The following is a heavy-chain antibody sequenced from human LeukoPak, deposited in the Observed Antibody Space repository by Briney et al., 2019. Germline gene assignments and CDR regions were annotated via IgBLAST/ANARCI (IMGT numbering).Heavy chain of an antibody. Sequence: GGSLRLSCAASGFTFSSYAMTWVRQAPGKGLQWVSAVSGSGAHTYYADSVKGRFTISRDNAKNTLYLEMDSLRTEDTAVYYCAKDQRIYGILYYIYMDVWGKGTTVTISS. J-gene: IGHJ6*03. CDR3: AKDQRIYGILYYIYMDV. CDR1: GFTFSSYA. D-gene: IGHD3-10*01. V-gene: IGHV3-23*01. CDR2: VSGSGAHT.